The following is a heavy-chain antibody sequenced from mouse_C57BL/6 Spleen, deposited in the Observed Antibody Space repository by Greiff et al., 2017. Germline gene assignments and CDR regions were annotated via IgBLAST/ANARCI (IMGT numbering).Heavy chain of an antibody. CDR2: ISSGSSTI. D-gene: IGHD1-1*01. J-gene: IGHJ2*01. CDR1: GFTFSDYG. CDR3: ARGRTVVAHFDY. Sequence: EVKLVESGGGLVKPGGSLKLSCAASGFTFSDYGMHWVRQAPEKGLEWVAYISSGSSTIYYADTVKGRFTISRDNAKNTLFLQMTSLRSEDTAMYYCARGRTVVAHFDYWGQGTTLTVSS. V-gene: IGHV5-17*01.